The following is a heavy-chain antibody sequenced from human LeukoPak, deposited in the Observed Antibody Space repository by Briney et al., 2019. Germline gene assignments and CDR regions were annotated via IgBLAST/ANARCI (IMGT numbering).Heavy chain of an antibody. D-gene: IGHD2-15*01. CDR3: ARGVLNLDY. Sequence: SETLSLTCTVSGGSISSHYWSWIRQPPGKGLEWIGYIYYSGSTNYNPSLRSRVTISVDTSKNQFSLKLSSVTAADTAVYYCARGVLNLDYWGQGTLVTVSS. CDR1: GGSISSHY. J-gene: IGHJ4*02. V-gene: IGHV4-59*11. CDR2: IYYSGST.